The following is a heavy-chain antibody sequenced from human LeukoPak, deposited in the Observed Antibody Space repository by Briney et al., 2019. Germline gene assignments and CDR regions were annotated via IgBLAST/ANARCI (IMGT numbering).Heavy chain of an antibody. V-gene: IGHV1-46*01. CDR3: ARDGKTAAGNYFDH. CDR1: GYTFTTYY. CDR2: INPSGGGT. D-gene: IGHD6-13*01. J-gene: IGHJ4*02. Sequence: ASVKVSCKASGYTFTTYYMHWVRQAPGQGLEWMGIINPSGGGTTYAQKFQGRVTMTRDKSTSTVYMEVSSLRSEDTAVYYCARDGKTAAGNYFDHWGQGTLVTVSS.